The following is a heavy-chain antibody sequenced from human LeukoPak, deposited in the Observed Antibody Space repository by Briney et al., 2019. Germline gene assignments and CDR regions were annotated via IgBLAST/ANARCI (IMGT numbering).Heavy chain of an antibody. CDR1: GFTFSSYS. J-gene: IGHJ5*02. V-gene: IGHV3-48*04. Sequence: AGGSLRLSCAASGFTFSSYSMNWVRQAPGKGLEWVSYIDLSGNTLYYVDSVKGRFTISRDNAKNSLYLQMNSLRAEDTAVYYRARGPPLFDPWGQGTLVAVSS. CDR3: ARGPPLFDP. CDR2: IDLSGNTL.